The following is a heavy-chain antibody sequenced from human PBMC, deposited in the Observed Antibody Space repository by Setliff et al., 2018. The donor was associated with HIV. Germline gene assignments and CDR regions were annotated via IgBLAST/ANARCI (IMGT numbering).Heavy chain of an antibody. J-gene: IGHJ1*01. CDR3: ATDPGYSSTWYSESFQH. CDR1: GGTFSSYA. Sequence: KASGGTFSSYAISWVRQAPGQGLEWMGGIIPIYGTANYAQKFQGRVTMTEDTSTDTAYMELSSLRSDDTAMYYCATDPGYSSTWYSESFQHWGQGTVVTVSS. D-gene: IGHD6-13*01. CDR2: IIPIYGTA. V-gene: IGHV1-69*06.